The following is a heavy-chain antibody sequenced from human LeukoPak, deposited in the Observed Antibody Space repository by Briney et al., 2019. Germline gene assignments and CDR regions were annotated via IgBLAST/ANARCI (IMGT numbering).Heavy chain of an antibody. CDR3: AILVGTTPS. V-gene: IGHV3-48*03. D-gene: IGHD1-26*01. J-gene: IGHJ5*02. CDR1: GFTFSSFE. CDR2: ISGGGSNV. Sequence: GGSLRLSCATSGFTFSSFEMSWVRQAPGKGLEWVSYISGGGSNVYYADSVRGRFTISRDNAKNTLYLQMNSLRAEDTAVYYCAILVGTTPSWGQGTLVTVSS.